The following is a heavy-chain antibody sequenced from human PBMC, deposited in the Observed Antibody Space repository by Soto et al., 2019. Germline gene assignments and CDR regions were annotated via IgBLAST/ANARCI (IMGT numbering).Heavy chain of an antibody. CDR3: ARMMRLLSTYGLEHSGFDL. D-gene: IGHD2-2*01. Sequence: SETLSLTCTVSGGSISSAVYYWTWIRQPPGKGLEWIGYIYYSGNTYYNPSLKSRITISEDTPKNQFTLKLTSVTAADTAGYYWARMMRLLSTYGLEHSGFDLCGQGSLVTFHS. CDR2: IYYSGNT. J-gene: IGHJ5*02. V-gene: IGHV4-30-4*01. CDR1: GGSISSAVYY.